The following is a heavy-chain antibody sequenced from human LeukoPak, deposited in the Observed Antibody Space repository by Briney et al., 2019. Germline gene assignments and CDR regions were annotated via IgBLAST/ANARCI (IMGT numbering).Heavy chain of an antibody. V-gene: IGHV4-59*01. Sequence: PSETLSLTCTVSGGSISSYYWSWIRQPPGKGLEWIGYIYYSGSTNYNPSLKSRVTISVDTSKNQFSLKLSSVTAEDTAVYYCARAPTARNWFDPWGQGTLVTVSS. CDR2: IYYSGST. CDR1: GGSISSYY. J-gene: IGHJ5*02. CDR3: ARAPTARNWFDP.